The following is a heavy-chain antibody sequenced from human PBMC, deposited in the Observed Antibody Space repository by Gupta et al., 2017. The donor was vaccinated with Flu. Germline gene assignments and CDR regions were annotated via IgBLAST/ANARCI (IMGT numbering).Heavy chain of an antibody. Sequence: LQLQESGPGLVKPSETLSLTCTVSGGSISSSSYYWGWIRQPPGKGLEWIGSIYYSGSTYYNPSLKSRVTISVDTSKNQFSLKLSSVTAADTAVYYCARTDIVVVPAATSNWFDPWGQGTLVTVSS. CDR2: IYYSGST. CDR1: GGSISSSSYY. J-gene: IGHJ5*02. V-gene: IGHV4-39*01. D-gene: IGHD2-2*01. CDR3: ARTDIVVVPAATSNWFDP.